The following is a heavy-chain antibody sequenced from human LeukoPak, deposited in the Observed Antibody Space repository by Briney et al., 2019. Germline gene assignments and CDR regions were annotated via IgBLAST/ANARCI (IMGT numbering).Heavy chain of an antibody. V-gene: IGHV4-39*07. CDR2: IYYSGST. J-gene: IGHJ4*02. D-gene: IGHD6-13*01. CDR3: AREKYSSSWYLNGFFDY. Sequence: TETLSLTCTVSGGSISSSSYYWGWIRQPPGKGLEWIGSIYYSGSTYYNPSLKSRVTISVDTPKNQFSLKLSSVSAADTAVYYCAREKYSSSWYLNGFFDYWGQGTLVTVSS. CDR1: GGSISSSSYY.